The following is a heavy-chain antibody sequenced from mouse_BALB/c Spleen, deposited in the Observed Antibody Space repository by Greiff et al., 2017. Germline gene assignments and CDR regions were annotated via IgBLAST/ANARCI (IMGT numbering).Heavy chain of an antibody. Sequence: EVKLVESGPGLVKPSQSLSLTCTVTGYSITSDYAWNWIRQFPGNKLEWMGYISYSGSTSYNPSLKSRISITRDTSKNQFFLQLNSVTTEDTATYDCATGYYFDDWGQGTTLTVSA. V-gene: IGHV3-2*02. CDR2: ISYSGST. CDR3: ATGYYFDD. CDR1: GYSITSDYA. J-gene: IGHJ2*01. D-gene: IGHD2-2*01.